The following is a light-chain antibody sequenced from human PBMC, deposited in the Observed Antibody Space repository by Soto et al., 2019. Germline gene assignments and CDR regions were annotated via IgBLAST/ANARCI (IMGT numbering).Light chain of an antibody. J-gene: IGKJ2*01. CDR3: QQRSNWPPSYT. V-gene: IGKV3D-20*02. CDR1: QSVNSNS. CDR2: GAS. Sequence: EIVLTQSPGTLSLSPGERATLSCRASQSVNSNSLAWFQLKPGQAPRVLIYGASSRATGIPARFSGSGSGTDFTLTISSVEPEDFAVYYCQQRSNWPPSYTFGQGTKVDIK.